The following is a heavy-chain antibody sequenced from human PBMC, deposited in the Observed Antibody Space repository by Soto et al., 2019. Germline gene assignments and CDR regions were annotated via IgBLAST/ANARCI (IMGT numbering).Heavy chain of an antibody. V-gene: IGHV4-59*13. CDR1: TDSFNDFY. CDR3: ARDVGIHDAFDI. Sequence: QVRLHESGPGLVKPSETLSLTCTVSTDSFNDFYWSWIRQPPGKGLEWIGSIYHTGDTNSNPSLESRVSISVDTTKIQFSLSLGSVAAADTAVYYCARDVGIHDAFDIWGQGTLVTVSS. D-gene: IGHD5-18*01. J-gene: IGHJ3*02. CDR2: IYHTGDT.